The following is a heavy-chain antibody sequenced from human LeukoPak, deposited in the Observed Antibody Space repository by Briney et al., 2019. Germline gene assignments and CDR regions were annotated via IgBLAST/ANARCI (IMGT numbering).Heavy chain of an antibody. J-gene: IGHJ4*02. CDR2: ISYDGSNK. CDR3: AREDGYSSPFDY. CDR1: GFTFSSYD. D-gene: IGHD5-18*01. Sequence: GRSLRLSCAASGFTFSSYDMNWVRQAPGKWLEWVAVISYDGSNKYYADSVKGRFTTSRDNSKNTLYLQMNSLRGEDTAVYYCAREDGYSSPFDYWGQGTLVTVSS. V-gene: IGHV3-30*04.